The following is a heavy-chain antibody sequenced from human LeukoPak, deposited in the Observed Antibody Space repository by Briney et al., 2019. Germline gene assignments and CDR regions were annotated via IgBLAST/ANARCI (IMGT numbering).Heavy chain of an antibody. Sequence: GGSLRLSCAASGFTFSSYGMHWVRQAPGKGLEWVAFIRYDGSNKQYADSVKGRFTISRDNSKNTLYLQVSSLRAEDTVVYYCAKVYEYGEHDWFDSWGQGTLVTVSS. J-gene: IGHJ5*01. V-gene: IGHV3-30*02. CDR3: AKVYEYGEHDWFDS. CDR1: GFTFSSYG. D-gene: IGHD4/OR15-4a*01. CDR2: IRYDGSNK.